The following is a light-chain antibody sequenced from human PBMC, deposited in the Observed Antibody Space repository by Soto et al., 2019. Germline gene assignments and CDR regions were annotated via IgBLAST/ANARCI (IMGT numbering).Light chain of an antibody. CDR2: DVA. Sequence: QYALTQPASVSGSPGQSIAISCTGTSSDIGIYNFVSWYQQLPGGAPKLIIYDVANRPSGVSNRFSGSKSANTASLTISGLQAEDEGDYYCSSYSAGSTRVVFGGGTKLTVL. CDR1: SSDIGIYNF. J-gene: IGLJ3*02. V-gene: IGLV2-14*03. CDR3: SSYSAGSTRVV.